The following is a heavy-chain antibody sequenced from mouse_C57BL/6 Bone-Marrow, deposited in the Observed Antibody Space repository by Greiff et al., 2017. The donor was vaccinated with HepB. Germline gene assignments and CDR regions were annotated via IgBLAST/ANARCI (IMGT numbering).Heavy chain of an antibody. J-gene: IGHJ2*01. CDR3: ERPLSEEYYLDC. V-gene: IGHV5-17*01. CDR1: GFTFSDYG. Sequence: EVQRVESGGGLVKPGGSLKLSCAASGFTFSDYGMHWVRQAPEKGLEWVAYISSGSSTIYYADTVKGRYTISRDKAKNTLFLQMTSLTSEDTAMYSGERPLSEEYYLDCWGRGTTLTVSA. D-gene: IGHD6-5*01. CDR2: ISSGSSTI.